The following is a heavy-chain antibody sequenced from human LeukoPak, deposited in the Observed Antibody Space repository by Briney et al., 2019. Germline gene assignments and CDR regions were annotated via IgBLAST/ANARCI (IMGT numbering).Heavy chain of an antibody. Sequence: GGSLRLSCAASGFTFTTYGMHWVRQAPGKGLEWVAVIWYDGSNKYYADSVKGRFTISRDNSKNTLYLRMNSLRAEDTALYYCAKDLAGAGNLGFDYWGQGTLVTVSS. V-gene: IGHV3-33*06. D-gene: IGHD4-23*01. CDR2: IWYDGSNK. J-gene: IGHJ4*02. CDR1: GFTFTTYG. CDR3: AKDLAGAGNLGFDY.